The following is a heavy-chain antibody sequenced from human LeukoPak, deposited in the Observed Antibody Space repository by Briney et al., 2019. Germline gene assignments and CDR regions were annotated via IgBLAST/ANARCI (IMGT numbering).Heavy chain of an antibody. CDR2: IYYRGTT. CDR1: GGSLGDDSYY. V-gene: IGHV4-39*01. D-gene: IGHD3-22*01. CDR3: ARQHYFFDTSGYYEDY. J-gene: IGHJ4*02. Sequence: PSETLSLTCNVSGGSLGDDSYYWGWIRQSPGKGLEWIGSIYYRGTTYYTPSLKNRVTRSVDTSKNQFPLRLSSVTAADTAVYYCARQHYFFDTSGYYEDYWGQGTLVIVSS.